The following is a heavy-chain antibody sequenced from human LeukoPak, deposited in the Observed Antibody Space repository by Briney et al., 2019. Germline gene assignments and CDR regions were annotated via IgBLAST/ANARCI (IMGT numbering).Heavy chain of an antibody. Sequence: PSETLSLTCTVSGGSISSGDYYWSWIRQPPGKGLEWIGYIYYSGSTYYNPSLKSRVTISVDTSKNQFSLKLSSVTAADTAVYYRATVGPGVATIPEYFQHWGQGTLVTVSS. CDR1: GGSISSGDYY. CDR2: IYYSGST. CDR3: ATVGPGVATIPEYFQH. V-gene: IGHV4-30-4*01. J-gene: IGHJ1*01. D-gene: IGHD5-12*01.